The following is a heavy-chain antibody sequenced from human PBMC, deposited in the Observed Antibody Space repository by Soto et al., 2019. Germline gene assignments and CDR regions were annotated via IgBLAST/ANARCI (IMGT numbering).Heavy chain of an antibody. CDR2: ISWDGGST. CDR1: GFTFDDYT. Sequence: GGSLRLSCAASGFTFDDYTMHWVRQAPGKGLEWVSLISWDGGSTYYADSVEGRFTISRDNSKNSLYLQMNSLRTEDTALYYCAKGQAVFSYYYESSGYYYFDYWGQGTLVTVSS. D-gene: IGHD3-22*01. J-gene: IGHJ4*02. V-gene: IGHV3-43*01. CDR3: AKGQAVFSYYYESSGYYYFDY.